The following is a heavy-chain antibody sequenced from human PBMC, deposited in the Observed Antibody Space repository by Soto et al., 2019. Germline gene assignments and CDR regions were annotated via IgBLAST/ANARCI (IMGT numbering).Heavy chain of an antibody. V-gene: IGHV3-30-3*01. CDR3: AGRIAVAGTLRKSYFDY. Sequence: GGSLRLSCAASGFTFSSYAMHWVRQAPGKGLEWVAVISYDGSNKYYADSVKGRFTISRDNSKNTLYLQMNSLRAEDTAVYYCAGRIAVAGTLRKSYFDYRGQGTLVTVSS. D-gene: IGHD6-19*01. CDR1: GFTFSSYA. J-gene: IGHJ4*02. CDR2: ISYDGSNK.